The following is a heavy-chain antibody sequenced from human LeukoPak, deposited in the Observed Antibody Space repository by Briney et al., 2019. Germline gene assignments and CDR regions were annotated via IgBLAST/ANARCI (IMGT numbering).Heavy chain of an antibody. D-gene: IGHD2-2*01. CDR1: GFTFSDYY. V-gene: IGHV3-11*01. CDR3: ARVYCSSTSCHLDY. Sequence: GGSLRLSCAASGFTFSDYYMSWIRQAPGKGLEWVSHISGSGSTKIYADSVKGRFTISRDNAENSLYLQVNSLRAEDTAVYYCARVYCSSTSCHLDYWGQGTLVTVPS. CDR2: ISGSGSTK. J-gene: IGHJ4*02.